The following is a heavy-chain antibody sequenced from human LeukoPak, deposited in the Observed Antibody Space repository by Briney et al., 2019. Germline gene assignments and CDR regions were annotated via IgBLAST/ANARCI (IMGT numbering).Heavy chain of an antibody. CDR1: GFTFSSYG. D-gene: IGHD6-19*01. CDR2: IRYDGSNK. Sequence: GGSLRLSCAASGFTFSSYGMHWVRQAPGKGLEWVAFIRYDGSNKYYADSVKGRFTISRDNSKNTLYLQMNSLRAEDTAVYYCAKLSRGPGRIAVAGTGGDWFDPWGQGTLVTVSS. V-gene: IGHV3-30*02. CDR3: AKLSRGPGRIAVAGTGGDWFDP. J-gene: IGHJ5*02.